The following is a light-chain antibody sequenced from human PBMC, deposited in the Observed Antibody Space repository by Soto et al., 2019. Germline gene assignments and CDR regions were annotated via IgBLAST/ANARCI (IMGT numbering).Light chain of an antibody. V-gene: IGKV3D-15*01. CDR1: QSVDSN. CDR2: GAS. Sequence: TLSVSPGERATLSCRASQSVDSNLAWYQQKPGQAPRLLIFGASTRATGIPARFSGSGSGTDFTLTISSLQSEDFGLYFCQQYDNWPLTFGGGTKVDIK. CDR3: QQYDNWPLT. J-gene: IGKJ4*01.